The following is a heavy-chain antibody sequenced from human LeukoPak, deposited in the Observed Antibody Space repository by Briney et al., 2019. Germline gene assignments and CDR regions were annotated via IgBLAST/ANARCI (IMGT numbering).Heavy chain of an antibody. J-gene: IGHJ4*02. CDR2: ISSSGSTI. CDR3: AKDWVGYCSGGSCWYFDS. V-gene: IGHV3-11*04. Sequence: GGSLRLSCAASGFIFSDYYMSWIRQAPGKGLEWVSHISSSGSTIYYADSVKGRFTISRDNAKNSLYLQMNSLRAEDTAVYYCAKDWVGYCSGGSCWYFDSWGQGTLVAVSS. CDR1: GFIFSDYY. D-gene: IGHD2-15*01.